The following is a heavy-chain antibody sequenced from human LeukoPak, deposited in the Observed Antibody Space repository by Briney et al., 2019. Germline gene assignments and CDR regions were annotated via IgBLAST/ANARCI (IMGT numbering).Heavy chain of an antibody. CDR2: INDGSSIR. D-gene: IGHD4-11*01. Sequence: PGGSLRLSCAASGFTFNTYEMNWVRQAPGKGLEWVSNINDGSSIRYNADSVRGRFTISRDNPKNSLYLQMNSQRAEDTAVYYCARRLPYYGMDVWGQGTTVTVSS. V-gene: IGHV3-48*03. J-gene: IGHJ6*02. CDR3: ARRLPYYGMDV. CDR1: GFTFNTYE.